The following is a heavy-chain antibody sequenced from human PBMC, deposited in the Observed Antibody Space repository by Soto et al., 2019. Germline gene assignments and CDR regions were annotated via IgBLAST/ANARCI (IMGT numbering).Heavy chain of an antibody. CDR3: ARAGGRQQVSDYFDY. CDR1: GGTFSSYA. D-gene: IGHD6-13*01. CDR2: IIPIFGTA. V-gene: IGHV1-69*01. Sequence: QVQLVQSGAEVKKPGSSVKVSCKAFGGTFSSYAISWVRQAPGQGLEWMGGIIPIFGTANYAQKFQGRVTITADESTSTAYMELSSLRSEDTVVYYCARAGGRQQVSDYFDYWGQGTLVTVSS. J-gene: IGHJ4*02.